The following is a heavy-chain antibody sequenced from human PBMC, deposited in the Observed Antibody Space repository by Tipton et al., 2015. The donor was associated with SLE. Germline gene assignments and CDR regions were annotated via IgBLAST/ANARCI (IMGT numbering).Heavy chain of an antibody. Sequence: TLSLTCTVSGGSISSYYWSWIRQPPGKGLEWIGYIYYSGSTNYNPSLKSRVTISVDTSKNQFSLKLSSVTAAGTAVYYCARETVTKDAFDIWGQGTMVTVSS. D-gene: IGHD4-23*01. CDR3: ARETVTKDAFDI. CDR2: IYYSGST. V-gene: IGHV4-59*01. CDR1: GGSISSYY. J-gene: IGHJ3*02.